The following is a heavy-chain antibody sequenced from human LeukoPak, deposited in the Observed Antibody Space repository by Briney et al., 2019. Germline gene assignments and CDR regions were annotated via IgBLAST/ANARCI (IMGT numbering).Heavy chain of an antibody. CDR3: ARAAHFYSNAFDI. J-gene: IGHJ3*02. CDR1: GFSFSIYT. CDR2: ISYDGNNK. Sequence: GGSLRLSCGASGFSFSIYTMQWVRQAPGKGLEWVALISYDGNNKNYAASVKGRFIISRDNSKSTLYLQMNSLRAEDTAVYYCARAAHFYSNAFDIWGQGTMVTVSS. D-gene: IGHD6-13*01. V-gene: IGHV3-30-3*01.